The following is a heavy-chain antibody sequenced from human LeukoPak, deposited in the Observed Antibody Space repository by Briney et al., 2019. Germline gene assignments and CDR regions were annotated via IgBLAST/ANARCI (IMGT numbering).Heavy chain of an antibody. CDR3: ARHGQYYDFWSGYYWFDP. CDR2: IYPGDPDT. D-gene: IGHD3-3*01. J-gene: IGHJ5*02. V-gene: IGHV5-51*01. Sequence: GESLKISCKGSGYSFTSYWIGWVRQMPGKGLEWMGIIYPGDPDTRYSPSFQGQVTISADKSISTAYLQWSSLKASDTAMYYCARHGQYYDFWSGYYWFDPWGQGTLVTVSS. CDR1: GYSFTSYW.